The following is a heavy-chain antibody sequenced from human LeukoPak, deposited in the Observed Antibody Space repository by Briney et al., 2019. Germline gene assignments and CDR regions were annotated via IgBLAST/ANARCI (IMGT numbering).Heavy chain of an antibody. V-gene: IGHV1-18*01. D-gene: IGHD2-21*02. Sequence: ASVKVSCKASGYTFTSYGISWVRQAPGQGLEWIGWISAYNGNTNYAQKLQGRVTMTTDTSTSTAYMELRSLRSDDTAVYYCARDYLAYCGGDCYSGYDYWGQGTLVTVSS. J-gene: IGHJ4*02. CDR3: ARDYLAYCGGDCYSGYDY. CDR1: GYTFTSYG. CDR2: ISAYNGNT.